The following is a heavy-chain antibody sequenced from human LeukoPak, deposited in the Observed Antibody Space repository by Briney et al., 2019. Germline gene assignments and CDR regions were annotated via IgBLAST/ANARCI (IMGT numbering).Heavy chain of an antibody. CDR1: GFTFSSYA. CDR2: ISGSGGST. J-gene: IGHJ5*02. CDR3: AREGPIAAAGTGFDP. Sequence: GGPLRLSCAASGFTFSSYAMSWVRQAPGKGLEWVSAISGSGGSTYYADSVKGRFTISRDNAKNSLYLQMNSLRAEDTAVYYCAREGPIAAAGTGFDPWGQGTLVTVSS. D-gene: IGHD6-13*01. V-gene: IGHV3-23*01.